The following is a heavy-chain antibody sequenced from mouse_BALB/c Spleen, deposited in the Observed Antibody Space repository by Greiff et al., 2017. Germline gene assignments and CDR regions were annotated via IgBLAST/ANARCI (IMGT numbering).Heavy chain of an antibody. CDR3: ARHHSVDY. V-gene: IGHV5-12-1*01. CDR1: GFAFSSYD. J-gene: IGHJ2*01. CDR2: ISSGGGST. Sequence: EVKLVESGGGLVKPGGSLKLSCAASGFAFSSYDMSWVRQTPEKRLEWVAYISSGGGSTYYPDTVKGRFTISRDNATNTLYLQMSSLKSEDTAMYYCARHHSVDYWGQGTTLTVSS.